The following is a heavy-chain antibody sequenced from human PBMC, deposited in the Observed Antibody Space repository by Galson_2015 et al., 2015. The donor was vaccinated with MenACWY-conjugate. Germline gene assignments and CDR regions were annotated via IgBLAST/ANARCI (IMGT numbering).Heavy chain of an antibody. CDR3: VRDGDYGDNEGMDV. D-gene: IGHD4-17*01. Sequence: SCAASGFRFTDYWMTWVRQAPGKGLDWVANIHQDGGQKYYADSVKGRFTISRDNAKNSVFLQMSSLRPEDTAVYYCVRDGDYGDNEGMDVWGQGTTVTVSS. J-gene: IGHJ6*02. CDR1: GFRFTDYW. V-gene: IGHV3-7*03. CDR2: IHQDGGQK.